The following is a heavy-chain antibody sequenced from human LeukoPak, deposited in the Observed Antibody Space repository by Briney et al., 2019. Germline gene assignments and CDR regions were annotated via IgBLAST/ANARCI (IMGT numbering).Heavy chain of an antibody. Sequence: GGSLGLSCAASGFTFSDYYMSWIRQAPGKGLEWVSYIRSSGSTIYYADSVKGRFTISRDNARYSRNLHMKSLRPGASVVEYCASDRGSGSYSSWFDAWGKGTLVTVSS. CDR3: ASDRGSGSYSSWFDA. D-gene: IGHD3-10*01. CDR2: IRSSGSTI. CDR1: GFTFSDYY. J-gene: IGHJ5*02. V-gene: IGHV3-11*01.